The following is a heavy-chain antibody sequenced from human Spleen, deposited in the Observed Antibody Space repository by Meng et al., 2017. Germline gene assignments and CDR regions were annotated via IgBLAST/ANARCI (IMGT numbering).Heavy chain of an antibody. CDR1: GGTFSSYA. CDR2: IIPILGIA. J-gene: IGHJ4*02. CDR3: AREPAGGSADY. V-gene: IGHV1-69*10. Sequence: QVQPVQTGAEVRKPWASVKVSCKASGGTFSSYAISWVRQAPGQGLEWMGGIIPILGIANYAQKFQGRVTITADKSTSTAYMELSSLRSEDTAVYYCAREPAGGSADYWGQGTLVTVSS. D-gene: IGHD6-13*01.